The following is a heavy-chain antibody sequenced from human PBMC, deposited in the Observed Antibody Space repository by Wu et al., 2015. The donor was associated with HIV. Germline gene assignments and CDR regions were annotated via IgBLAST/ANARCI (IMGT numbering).Heavy chain of an antibody. J-gene: IGHJ4*02. Sequence: QVQLVQSGAEVKKPGASVKVSCKASGYTFINYDINWVRQATGQGLEWMGWMNPNSGNTGYAQKFQGRVTITRNTSINTAYMELSSLRSEDTAVYYCARGRDYSKYVDCWGQGTWSPSPQ. D-gene: IGHD4-11*01. CDR1: GYTFINYD. CDR3: ARGRDYSKYVDC. CDR2: MNPNSGNT. V-gene: IGHV1-8*03.